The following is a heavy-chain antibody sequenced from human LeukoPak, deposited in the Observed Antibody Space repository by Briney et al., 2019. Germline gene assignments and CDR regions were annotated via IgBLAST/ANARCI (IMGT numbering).Heavy chain of an antibody. V-gene: IGHV4-4*02. D-gene: IGHD1-7*01. Sequence: SETLSLTCGVSGGSLSSDNWWNWLRQPPGKGLEWIGDIYHSGSTYYNPSLKSRVTISVDTSKNQFSLKLSSVTAADTAVYYCARDPVELRGWFDPWGQGTLVTVSS. CDR3: ARDPVELRGWFDP. CDR1: GGSLSSDNW. J-gene: IGHJ5*02. CDR2: IYHSGST.